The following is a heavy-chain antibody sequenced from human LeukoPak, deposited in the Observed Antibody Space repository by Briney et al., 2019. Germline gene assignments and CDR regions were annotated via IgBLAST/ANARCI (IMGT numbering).Heavy chain of an antibody. CDR1: GGSISSGGYY. J-gene: IGHJ3*02. Sequence: PSETLSLTCTVSGGSISSGGYYWSWIRQHPGKGLEWIGYIYYSGSTYYNPSLKSRVTISVDTSKNQFSLKLSSVTAADTAVYYCAREVGYGGAFDIWGQGTMVTVSS. D-gene: IGHD5-12*01. V-gene: IGHV4-31*03. CDR2: IYYSGST. CDR3: AREVGYGGAFDI.